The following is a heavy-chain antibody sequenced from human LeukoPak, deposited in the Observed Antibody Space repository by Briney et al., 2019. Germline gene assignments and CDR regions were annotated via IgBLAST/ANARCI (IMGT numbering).Heavy chain of an antibody. V-gene: IGHV4-59*08. Sequence: SETLSLTCTVSGDSISSYYWSWIRQPPGKGLEWIGYIYYSGSTNYNPSLKSRVTISVDTSKNQFSLRLSSVTAADTAVYYCARGPATVTTNYYYMDVWGKGTTVTVSS. J-gene: IGHJ6*03. CDR1: GDSISSYY. CDR3: ARGPATVTTNYYYMDV. D-gene: IGHD4-17*01. CDR2: IYYSGST.